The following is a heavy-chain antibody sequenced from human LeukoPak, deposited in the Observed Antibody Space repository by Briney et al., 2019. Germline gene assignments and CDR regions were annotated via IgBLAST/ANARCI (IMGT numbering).Heavy chain of an antibody. D-gene: IGHD1-1*01. V-gene: IGHV1-8*03. CDR3: ARGRKHNWYGLNY. Sequence: GASVKVSYKASGYTFASYDINWVGQATGQGLEWVGWMNPNSGNTGYAQKFQGRVTITRNTSISTAYMELSSLRSEDTAVYYCARGRKHNWYGLNYWGQGTLVTVSS. CDR2: MNPNSGNT. CDR1: GYTFASYD. J-gene: IGHJ4*02.